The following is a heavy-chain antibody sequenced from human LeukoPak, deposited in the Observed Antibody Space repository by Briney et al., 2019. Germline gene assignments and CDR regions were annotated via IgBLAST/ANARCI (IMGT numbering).Heavy chain of an antibody. J-gene: IGHJ4*02. V-gene: IGHV3-23*01. CDR3: AKGGYYDSNGYFRAFDY. CDR2: IGGISYNT. D-gene: IGHD3-22*01. CDR1: GLTFSSHA. Sequence: PGGSLRLSCAASGLTFSSHAMNWVRQAAGKGLDWVSTIGGISYNTYYADSVKGRFSISRDNSKNTLYLQMTSLRAEDTAVYYCAKGGYYDSNGYFRAFDYWGQGTLVIVSS.